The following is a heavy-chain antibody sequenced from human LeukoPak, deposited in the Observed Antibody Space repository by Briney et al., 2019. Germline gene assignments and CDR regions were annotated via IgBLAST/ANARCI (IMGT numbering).Heavy chain of an antibody. Sequence: ASVKVSCKASGYTFTSYYMHWVRQAPGQGLEWMGIINPSGGSTSYAQKFQGRVTMTRDMSTSTVYMELSSLRSEDTAVYYCARGESSGFGELLPDYWGQGTLVTVPS. J-gene: IGHJ4*02. CDR1: GYTFTSYY. CDR2: INPSGGST. D-gene: IGHD3-10*01. CDR3: ARGESSGFGELLPDY. V-gene: IGHV1-46*01.